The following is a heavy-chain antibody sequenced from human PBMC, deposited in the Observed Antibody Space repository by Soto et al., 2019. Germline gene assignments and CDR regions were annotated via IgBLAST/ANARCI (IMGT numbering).Heavy chain of an antibody. CDR3: AKDRVSSGWVGFDY. D-gene: IGHD6-19*01. V-gene: IGHV3-30*18. CDR1: GFTFSSYG. J-gene: IGHJ4*02. Sequence: QVQLVESGGGVVQPGRSLRLSCAASGFTFSSYGMHWVRQAPGKGLEWVAVISYDGSNKYYADSVKGRFTISRDNSKKTLYLQMNSLRAEDTAVYYCAKDRVSSGWVGFDYWGQGTLVTVSS. CDR2: ISYDGSNK.